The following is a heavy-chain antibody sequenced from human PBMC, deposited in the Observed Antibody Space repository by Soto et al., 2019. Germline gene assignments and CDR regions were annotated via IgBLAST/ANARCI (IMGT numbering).Heavy chain of an antibody. CDR1: GGSFSGYY. Sequence: SETLSLTCAVYGGSFSGYYWSWIRQPPGKGLEWIGEINHSGSTNYNPSLKSRVTISVDTSKNQFSLKLSSVTAADTAVYYCARDDGYSYYYYGMDVWGQGTTVTVSS. V-gene: IGHV4-34*01. D-gene: IGHD6-13*01. CDR2: INHSGST. J-gene: IGHJ6*02. CDR3: ARDDGYSYYYYGMDV.